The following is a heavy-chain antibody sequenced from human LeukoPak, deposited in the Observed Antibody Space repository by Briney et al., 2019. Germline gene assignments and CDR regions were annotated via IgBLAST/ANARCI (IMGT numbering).Heavy chain of an antibody. D-gene: IGHD2-2*02. CDR3: ARPLRSSSNDCYMDNWFDP. Sequence: PSETLSLTCAVSGGSFSGYYWSWIRQPPGKGLEWIGEVSHDGSTNSNPSLKSRVTISIDTSKNQFSLKLSSVTAADTAVYYCARPLRSSSNDCYMDNWFDPWGQGTLVTVSS. CDR1: GGSFSGYY. CDR2: VSHDGST. J-gene: IGHJ5*02. V-gene: IGHV4-34*01.